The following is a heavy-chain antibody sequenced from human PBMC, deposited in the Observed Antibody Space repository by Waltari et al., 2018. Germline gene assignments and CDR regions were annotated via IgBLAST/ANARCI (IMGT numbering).Heavy chain of an antibody. J-gene: IGHJ4*02. D-gene: IGHD6-6*01. Sequence: QVQLQESGPGLVKPSQTLSLTCTVSGGSISTGSYYWSGIRQPAGKGLEWIGRSYTSGSTNYNPSLKSRVTISVDTSKNQFSLKLSSVTAADTAVYYCARNVEYSSSPGFDYWGQGTLVTVSS. CDR3: ARNVEYSSSPGFDY. CDR2: SYTSGST. V-gene: IGHV4-61*02. CDR1: GGSISTGSYY.